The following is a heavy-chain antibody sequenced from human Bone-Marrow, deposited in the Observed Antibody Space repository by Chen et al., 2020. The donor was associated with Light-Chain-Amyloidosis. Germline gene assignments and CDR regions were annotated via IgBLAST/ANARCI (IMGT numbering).Heavy chain of an antibody. CDR2: ISRTGAT. V-gene: IGHV4-39*06. CDR3: ARGESVYRNGNDFFYE. Sequence: RLQMQESGPGLVKPSETLSLSWTVSGDSTRSSLYYWHWIRQSTGRGLDWIGSISRTGATSYNPSLGSRVTISLDTSKNSYSVDVTSVTAADTAVYYCARGESVYRNGNDFFYEWGQGTLVTVSS. J-gene: IGHJ4*02. CDR1: GDSTRSSLYY. D-gene: IGHD5-18*01.